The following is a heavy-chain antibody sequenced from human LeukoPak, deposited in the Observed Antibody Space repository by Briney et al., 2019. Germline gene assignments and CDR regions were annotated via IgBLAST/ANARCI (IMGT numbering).Heavy chain of an antibody. J-gene: IGHJ4*02. CDR3: ARDGDTSMVGPYFDY. D-gene: IGHD5-18*01. Sequence: PSETLSLTCTVSGGSISSYYWSWIRQPPGKGLEWIGRIYTSGSANYNPSLKSRVTLSVDTSKNQFSLKLTSVTAADTAVYYCARDGDTSMVGPYFDYWGQGTLVTVSS. CDR2: IYTSGSA. V-gene: IGHV4-4*07. CDR1: GGSISSYY.